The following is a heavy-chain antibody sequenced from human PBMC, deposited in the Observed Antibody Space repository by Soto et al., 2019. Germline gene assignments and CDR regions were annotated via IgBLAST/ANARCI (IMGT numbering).Heavy chain of an antibody. CDR2: INNDGSTT. CDR1: GFPFSTYW. J-gene: IGHJ6*02. Sequence: PGGSLRLSCAASGFPFSTYWMHWVPQAPGKGPVWVSRINNDGSTTRYADSVKGRFTISRDNAKNTLYLQMNSLRAEDTAVYYCASQGLYYYGLDVWGQGTTVTVSS. V-gene: IGHV3-74*01. CDR3: ASQGLYYYGLDV.